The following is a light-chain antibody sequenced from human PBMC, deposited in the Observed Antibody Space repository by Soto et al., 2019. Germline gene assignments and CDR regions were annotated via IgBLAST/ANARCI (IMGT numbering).Light chain of an antibody. CDR3: QQSYSTPRT. J-gene: IGKJ2*01. CDR2: AAS. CDR1: QSISSY. V-gene: IGKV1-39*01. Sequence: DIQMTQSPSSLSASVGDRVTITCRASQSISSYLNWYQQNPGKAPKLLIYAASSLHSGVPSRFSGSGSGTDFTLTISSLQPEDFATYYCQQSYSTPRTFGQGTKLEIK.